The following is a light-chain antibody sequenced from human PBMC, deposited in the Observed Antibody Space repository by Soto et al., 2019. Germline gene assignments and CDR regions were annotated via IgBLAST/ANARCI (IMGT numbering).Light chain of an antibody. Sequence: EIPMTQSPSNLSASVGDGVTMXCRASESLGRRFAWFQQKPGEAPNLLIYDASILQSGVTSRFSGSGCGKDFILTISSLQPEDLVTYECQQYNDYSTFGQGTKVDIK. V-gene: IGKV1-5*01. CDR2: DAS. CDR1: ESLGRR. J-gene: IGKJ1*01. CDR3: QQYNDYST.